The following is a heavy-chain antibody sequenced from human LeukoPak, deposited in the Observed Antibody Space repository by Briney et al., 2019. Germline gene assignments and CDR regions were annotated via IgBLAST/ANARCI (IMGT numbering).Heavy chain of an antibody. V-gene: IGHV3-30*18. CDR1: GFTFSNAW. CDR3: AKGYCSSTSCYVDY. D-gene: IGHD2-2*01. CDR2: ISYDGSNK. Sequence: PGGSLRLSCAASGFTFSNAWKSWVRQAPGKGLEWVAVISYDGSNKYYADSVKGRFTISRDNSKNTLYLQMNSLRAEDTAVYYCAKGYCSSTSCYVDYWGQGTLVTVSS. J-gene: IGHJ4*02.